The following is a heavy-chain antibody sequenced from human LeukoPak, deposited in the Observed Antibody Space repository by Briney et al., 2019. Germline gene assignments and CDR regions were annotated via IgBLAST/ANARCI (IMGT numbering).Heavy chain of an antibody. CDR2: INWNGGST. J-gene: IGHJ4*02. CDR1: GFTFDDYG. V-gene: IGHV3-20*04. Sequence: GGSLRLSCAASGFTFDDYGMSWVRQAPGKGLEWVSGINWNGGSTGYADSVKGRFTISRDNAKNSLYLQMNSLRAEDTALYYCARVTWLSAAGTEGNFDYWGQGTLVTVSS. D-gene: IGHD6-13*01. CDR3: ARVTWLSAAGTEGNFDY.